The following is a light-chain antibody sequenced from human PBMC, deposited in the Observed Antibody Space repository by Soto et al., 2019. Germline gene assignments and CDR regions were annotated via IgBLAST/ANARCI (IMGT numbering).Light chain of an antibody. V-gene: IGKV1-39*01. CDR2: VTS. CDR3: QQNHRAPIT. CDR1: QSISSN. Sequence: DIHRTQSPSSRPAAVEPTAPMTCGASQSISSNLNWYQQKPGKAPRLLIFVTSGLPSGVPSRFSGSGSGTDFTLTISSLQPEDFAAYYCQQNHRAPITFGQGTRLEIK. J-gene: IGKJ5*01.